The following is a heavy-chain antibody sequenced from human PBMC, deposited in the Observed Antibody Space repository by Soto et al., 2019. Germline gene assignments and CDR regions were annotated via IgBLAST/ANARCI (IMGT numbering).Heavy chain of an antibody. D-gene: IGHD3-10*01. V-gene: IGHV3-30*18. CDR1: GFTFSSYA. CDR3: AKDSGRGSADYYFDD. J-gene: IGHJ4*02. CDR2: ISSDGKDK. Sequence: QVQLVESGGGVVQPGRSLRLSCAASGFTFSSYAIHWVRQAPGKGLEWVAVISSDGKDKYSADSMKGRFAISRDNSKNTLYLQMNSLRAEDTAVYYCAKDSGRGSADYYFDDWGQGTLVTVSS.